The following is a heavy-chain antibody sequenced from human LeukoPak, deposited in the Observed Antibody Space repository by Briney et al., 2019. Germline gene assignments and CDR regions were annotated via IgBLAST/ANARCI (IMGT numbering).Heavy chain of an antibody. Sequence: PGGSLRLSCAASRFTVSSNYMSWVRQAPGKGLEWVSVIYSGGSTYYADSVKGRFTISRDNSKNTLYLQMNSLRAEDTAVYYCARGGHYGDYVYGMDVWGQGTTVTVSS. V-gene: IGHV3-66*01. CDR1: RFTVSSNY. CDR2: IYSGGST. J-gene: IGHJ6*02. D-gene: IGHD4-17*01. CDR3: ARGGHYGDYVYGMDV.